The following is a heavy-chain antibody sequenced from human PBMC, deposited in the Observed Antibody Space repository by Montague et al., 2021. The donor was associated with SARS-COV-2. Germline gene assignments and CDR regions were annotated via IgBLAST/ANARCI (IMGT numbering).Heavy chain of an antibody. CDR1: GFSLRTSGVG. J-gene: IGHJ4*02. D-gene: IGHD4-11*01. V-gene: IGHV2-5*02. Sequence: PALVKPTQTLTLTCSFSGFSLRTSGVGVGWIRQPPGKALEWLAVXYWDDDKRYSPSLKGRLTITKDTSKNQVVLTMTNMDPVDTATYYCVHSYSDYLFDYWGQGTLVSVSS. CDR2: XYWDDDK. CDR3: VHSYSDYLFDY.